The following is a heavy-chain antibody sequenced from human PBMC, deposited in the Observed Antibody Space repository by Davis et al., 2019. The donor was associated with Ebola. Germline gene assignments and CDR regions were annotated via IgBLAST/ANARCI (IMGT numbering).Heavy chain of an antibody. Sequence: PGGSLRLSCAASGFTFSSYWMSWVRQAPGKGLEWVANIKQDGSEKYYVDSVKGRFTISRDNAKNSLYLQMNSLRAEDTAVYYCARDELLWFGELTYMDVWGKGTTVTVSS. D-gene: IGHD3-10*01. CDR1: GFTFSSYW. CDR3: ARDELLWFGELTYMDV. V-gene: IGHV3-7*03. J-gene: IGHJ6*03. CDR2: IKQDGSEK.